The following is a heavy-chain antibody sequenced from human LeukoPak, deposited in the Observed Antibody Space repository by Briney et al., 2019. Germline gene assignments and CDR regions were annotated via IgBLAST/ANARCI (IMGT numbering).Heavy chain of an antibody. CDR3: AREAFFAVESEYYYYGMDV. V-gene: IGHV3-66*01. D-gene: IGHD3-3*01. CDR2: IYSGGST. J-gene: IGHJ6*02. CDR1: GFTVSSNY. Sequence: GGSLRLSCAASGFTVSSNYMSWVRQAPGKGLEWVSVIYSGGSTYYADSVKGRFTISRDNSKNTLYLQMNSLRAEDTAVYYCAREAFFAVESEYYYYGMDVWGQGTTVTVSS.